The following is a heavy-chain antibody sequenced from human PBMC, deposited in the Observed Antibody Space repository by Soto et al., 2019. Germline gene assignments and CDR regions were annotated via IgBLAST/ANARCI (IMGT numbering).Heavy chain of an antibody. D-gene: IGHD6-19*01. V-gene: IGHV1-69*01. CDR2: IIPIFGTA. CDR3: ARDLVTVAGTSRYFDY. Sequence: QVQLVQSGAEVRKPGSSVKVSCKASGGTFSSYAISWVRQAPGQGLEWMGGIIPIFGTANYAQKFQGRVTITADESTSTAYMELSSLRSEDTAVYYCARDLVTVAGTSRYFDYWGQGTLVTVSS. CDR1: GGTFSSYA. J-gene: IGHJ4*02.